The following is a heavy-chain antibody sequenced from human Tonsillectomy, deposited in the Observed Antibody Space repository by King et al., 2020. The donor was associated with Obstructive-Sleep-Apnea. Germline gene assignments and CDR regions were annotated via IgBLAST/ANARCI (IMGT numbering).Heavy chain of an antibody. Sequence: QLQESGPGLVKPSETLSLTCTISGGSISSYYWSWIRQPPGKGLEWIGYVYYSGSTNYNPSLKIRVTISVATSKRQFSLRLYSVSAADTAVYYCARHWDSSGDQFDYWGQGTLVTVSS. V-gene: IGHV4-59*08. CDR2: VYYSGST. CDR1: GGSISSYY. CDR3: ARHWDSSGDQFDY. J-gene: IGHJ4*02. D-gene: IGHD3-22*01.